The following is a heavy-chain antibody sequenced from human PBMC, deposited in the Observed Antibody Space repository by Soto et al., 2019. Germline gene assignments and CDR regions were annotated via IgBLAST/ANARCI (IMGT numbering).Heavy chain of an antibody. CDR2: ISAYNGNT. Sequence: ASVKVSCKASGYTFTSYGISWVRQAPGQGLEWMGWISAYNGNTNYAQKLQGRVTMTTDTSTSTAYMELGSLRSDDTAVYYCASLYSSFPYYYYYYGMDVWGQGTTVTVSS. D-gene: IGHD6-6*01. V-gene: IGHV1-18*01. CDR1: GYTFTSYG. J-gene: IGHJ6*02. CDR3: ASLYSSFPYYYYYYGMDV.